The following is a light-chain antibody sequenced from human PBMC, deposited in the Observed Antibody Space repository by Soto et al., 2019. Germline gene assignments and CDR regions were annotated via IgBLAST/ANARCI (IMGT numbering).Light chain of an antibody. CDR1: KLGDKY. J-gene: IGLJ3*02. Sequence: SYELTQAPSVSVSPGQTASITCSGEKLGDKYTCWYQQKPGQSPVLVIYQDSKRPSGIPERFSGSNSGNTATLTISGTQAMDQADYYCQAWDSTGVFGGGTKLTVL. V-gene: IGLV3-1*01. CDR3: QAWDSTGV. CDR2: QDS.